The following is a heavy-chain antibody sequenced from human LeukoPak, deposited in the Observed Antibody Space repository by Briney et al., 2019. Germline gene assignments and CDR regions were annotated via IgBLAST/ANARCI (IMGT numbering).Heavy chain of an antibody. Sequence: GASVKVSCKASGYTFTGYYINWVRQAPGQGLEWMGWIYPYSGDTNYAQNFQGRVTMTRDTSISTAYMELSSLKSDDTAVHYCARDRNSGSSLDIWGQGTMLTVSS. CDR2: IYPYSGDT. CDR1: GYTFTGYY. J-gene: IGHJ3*02. D-gene: IGHD6-6*01. CDR3: ARDRNSGSSLDI. V-gene: IGHV1-2*02.